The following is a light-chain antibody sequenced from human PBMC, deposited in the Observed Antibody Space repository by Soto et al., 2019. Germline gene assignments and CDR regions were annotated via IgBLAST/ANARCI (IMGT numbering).Light chain of an antibody. CDR2: DVS. CDR1: SSDVGGYNY. J-gene: IGLJ2*01. V-gene: IGLV2-14*01. Sequence: QSALTQPASVSGSPGQSITISCTGTSSDVGGYNYVSWYQQHPGKAPKLMIYDVSNRPLGVSNRFSCSKSGNTASLTISGLQAEDEADYYCNSYTSTSPLFGGGTKLTVL. CDR3: NSYTSTSPL.